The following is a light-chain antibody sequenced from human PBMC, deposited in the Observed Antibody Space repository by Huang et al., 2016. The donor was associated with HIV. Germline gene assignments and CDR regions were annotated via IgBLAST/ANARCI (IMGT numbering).Light chain of an antibody. Sequence: EIVLTQSPATLSLSPGDRATLSCRASQSISTFLAWYQHKPGQAPRLLIYDASTRAAGSPPRVRGSGSGTDFTLTSSSLEPEDFAIYYCQQRSNWPPLTFGGGTKVEIK. CDR2: DAS. CDR3: QQRSNWPPLT. V-gene: IGKV3-11*01. J-gene: IGKJ4*01. CDR1: QSISTF.